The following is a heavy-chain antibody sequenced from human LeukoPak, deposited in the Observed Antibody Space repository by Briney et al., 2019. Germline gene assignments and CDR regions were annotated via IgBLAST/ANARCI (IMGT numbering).Heavy chain of an antibody. CDR1: GGSFSGYY. CDR2: INHSGST. CDR3: ARVYYDILTGYFPYYYYYMDV. Sequence: SETLSLTCAVYGGSFSGYYWSWIRQPPGKGREWIGEINHSGSTNYNPSLKSRVTISVDTSKNQFSLKLSSVTAADTAVYYCARVYYDILTGYFPYYYYYMDVWGKGTTVTISS. D-gene: IGHD3-9*01. J-gene: IGHJ6*03. V-gene: IGHV4-34*01.